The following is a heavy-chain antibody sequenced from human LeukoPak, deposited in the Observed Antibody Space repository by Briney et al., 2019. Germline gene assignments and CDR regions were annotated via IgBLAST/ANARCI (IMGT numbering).Heavy chain of an antibody. Sequence: ASVKVSCKASGYTFTCYYMHWVRQAPGQGLEWMGWINPNSGGTNYAQKFQGRITMTRDTSISTAYMELSRLRSDDTAVYYCARTTMDSILDYWGQGTLVTVSS. V-gene: IGHV1-2*02. D-gene: IGHD3-10*01. CDR1: GYTFTCYY. CDR3: ARTTMDSILDY. CDR2: INPNSGGT. J-gene: IGHJ4*02.